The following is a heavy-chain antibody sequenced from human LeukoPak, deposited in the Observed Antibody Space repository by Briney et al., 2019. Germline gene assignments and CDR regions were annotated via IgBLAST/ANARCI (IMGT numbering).Heavy chain of an antibody. CDR3: GRGGGTNSRYDILTGYYRYYFDY. CDR2: ISSSSSYI. Sequence: PGGSLRLSCAASGFTFSSYSMNWVRQAPGKGLEWVSSISSSSSYIYYADSVKGRFTISRDNAKNSLYLQMNSLRAEDTAVYYGGRGGGTNSRYDILTGYYRYYFDYWGQGTLVTVSS. J-gene: IGHJ4*02. CDR1: GFTFSSYS. V-gene: IGHV3-21*01. D-gene: IGHD3-9*01.